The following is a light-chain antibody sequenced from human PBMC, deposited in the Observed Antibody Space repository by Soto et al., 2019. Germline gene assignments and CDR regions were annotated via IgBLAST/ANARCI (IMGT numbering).Light chain of an antibody. CDR2: DIR. Sequence: HSERNQPASVSGSPGQSITISCTGASSDVGGNNYVSWYQQYPGKATKLMVCDIRNRPSGVSNRFSGSKSGHTDSMTISGLQAVDEADEYRSSFTGTSYVFGTGTKVTVL. CDR3: SSFTGTSYV. V-gene: IGLV2-14*01. CDR1: SSDVGGNNY. J-gene: IGLJ1*01.